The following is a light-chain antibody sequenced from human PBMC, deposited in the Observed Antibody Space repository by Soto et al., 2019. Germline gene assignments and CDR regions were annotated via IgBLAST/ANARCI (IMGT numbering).Light chain of an antibody. J-gene: IGKJ4*01. CDR1: QSISSW. CDR3: QQYGSSLT. V-gene: IGKV1-5*01. CDR2: DAS. Sequence: DIQMTQSPSTLSASVGDRVSFTCRASQSISSWLAWYQQKPGKAPKLLIYDASSLESGVPSRFSGSGSGTEFTLTISRLEPEDFAVYYCQQYGSSLTFGGGTKVDIK.